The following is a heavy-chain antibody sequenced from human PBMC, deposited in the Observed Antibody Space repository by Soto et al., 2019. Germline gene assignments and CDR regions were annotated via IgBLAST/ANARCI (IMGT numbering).Heavy chain of an antibody. CDR2: FDPEDGET. V-gene: IGHV1-24*01. Sequence: QVQLVQSGAEVKKPGASVKVSCKVSGYTLTELSMHWVRQAPGKGLEWMGGFDPEDGETIYAQKFQGRVTMTEDTFTXTXYMELSSLRSEDTAVYYCATVGDILTGYYEGDWFDPWGQGTLVTVSS. J-gene: IGHJ5*02. CDR3: ATVGDILTGYYEGDWFDP. D-gene: IGHD3-9*01. CDR1: GYTLTELS.